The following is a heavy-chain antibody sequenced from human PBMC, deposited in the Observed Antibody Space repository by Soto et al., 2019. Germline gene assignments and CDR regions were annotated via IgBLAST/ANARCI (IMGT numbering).Heavy chain of an antibody. CDR2: IFYSGST. J-gene: IGHJ4*02. CDR3: ARGAVTKLYY. V-gene: IGHV4-59*01. Sequence: SETLSLTCTVSGVSISSYYWSWIRQPPGKGLEWIGYIFYSGSTNYNPSLKSRLTISVDTSKNQVSLKLNSVTAADTAVYYCARGAVTKLYYWGQGILVTVSS. CDR1: GVSISSYY. D-gene: IGHD4-17*01.